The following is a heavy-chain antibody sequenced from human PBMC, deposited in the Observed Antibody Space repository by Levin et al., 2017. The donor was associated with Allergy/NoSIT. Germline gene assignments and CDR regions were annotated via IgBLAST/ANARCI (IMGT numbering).Heavy chain of an antibody. CDR1: GGTFSSYA. CDR3: ARGRDDILTGPWDY. CDR2: IIPIFGTA. V-gene: IGHV1-69*06. J-gene: IGHJ4*02. Sequence: PGGSLRLSCKASGGTFSSYAISWVRQAPGQGLEWMGGIIPIFGTANYAQKFQGRVTITADKSTSTAYMELSSLRSEDTAVYYCARGRDDILTGPWDYWGQGTLVTVSS. D-gene: IGHD3-9*01.